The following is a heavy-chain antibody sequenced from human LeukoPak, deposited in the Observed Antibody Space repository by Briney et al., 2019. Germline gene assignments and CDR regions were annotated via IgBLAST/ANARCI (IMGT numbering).Heavy chain of an antibody. V-gene: IGHV4-34*01. CDR1: GGSFSGYY. J-gene: IGHJ4*02. Sequence: SETLSLTCAVYGGSFSGYYWSWIRQPPGKGLEWIGEINHSGSTNYSPSLKSRVTISVDTSKNQFSLKLSSVTAADTAVYYCARGGYAGSGYPNWGQGTLVTVSS. CDR3: ARGGYAGSGYPN. CDR2: INHSGST. D-gene: IGHD3-22*01.